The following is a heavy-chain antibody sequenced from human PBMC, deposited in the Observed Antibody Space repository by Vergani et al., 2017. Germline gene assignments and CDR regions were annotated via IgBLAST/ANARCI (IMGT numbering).Heavy chain of an antibody. V-gene: IGHV4-34*11. CDR1: GGSFSGYY. Sequence: QVQLQQWGAGLLKPSETLSLTCAVYGGSFSGYYWSWIRQPPGKGLEWIGYIYYSGSTYYNPSLKSRVTISVDRSKNQFSLKLGSVTAADTAVYYCARDRRRNWFDPWGQGTLVTVSS. CDR3: ARDRRRNWFDP. J-gene: IGHJ5*02. CDR2: IYYSGST.